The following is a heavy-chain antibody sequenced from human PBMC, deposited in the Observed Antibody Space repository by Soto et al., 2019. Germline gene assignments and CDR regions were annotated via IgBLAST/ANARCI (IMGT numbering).Heavy chain of an antibody. V-gene: IGHV3-11*06. CDR3: ARDSYASGSHYTTTVDY. D-gene: IGHD3-10*01. CDR1: GFIFSDYH. CDR2: ISSSSSYT. Sequence: GGSLRLSCAASGFIFSDYHMSWIRQAPGEGLEWISYISSSSSYTKYADSVKGRFIISRDNAKDSLYLQMNSLRAEDTAVYYCARDSYASGSHYTTTVDYWGHGTVVTVSS. J-gene: IGHJ4*01.